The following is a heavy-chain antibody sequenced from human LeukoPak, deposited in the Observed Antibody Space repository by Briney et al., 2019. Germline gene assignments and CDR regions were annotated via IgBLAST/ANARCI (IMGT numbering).Heavy chain of an antibody. Sequence: ASVKVSCKASGYTFTGYYMHWVRLAPGQGLEWMGWINPNSGGTNYAQKFQGRVTMTRDTSISTAYMELSRLRSDDTAVYYCARDTGSSSWYPDGNYFDYWGQGTLVTVSS. D-gene: IGHD6-13*01. CDR2: INPNSGGT. CDR3: ARDTGSSSWYPDGNYFDY. V-gene: IGHV1-2*02. CDR1: GYTFTGYY. J-gene: IGHJ4*02.